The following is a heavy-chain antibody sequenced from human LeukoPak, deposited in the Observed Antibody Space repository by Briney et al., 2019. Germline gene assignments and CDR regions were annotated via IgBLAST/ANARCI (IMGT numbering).Heavy chain of an antibody. CDR2: ISSNGGST. CDR3: VKPQPGGGFDY. D-gene: IGHD1-14*01. Sequence: GGSLRLSCSASGFTFSSYAMHWIRQAPGKGLEYVSAISSNGGSTYYADSVKGRFTISRDNSKNTLYLQMSSLRAEDTAVYYCVKPQPGGGFDYWGQGTLVTVSS. V-gene: IGHV3-64D*09. J-gene: IGHJ4*02. CDR1: GFTFSSYA.